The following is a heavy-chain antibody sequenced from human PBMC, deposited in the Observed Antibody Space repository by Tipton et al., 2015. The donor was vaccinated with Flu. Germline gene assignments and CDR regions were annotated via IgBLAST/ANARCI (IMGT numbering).Heavy chain of an antibody. V-gene: IGHV4-38-2*01. Sequence: TLSLTCAVSGDSISSDFYWAWIRQFPGKGLEWIGTVSRTGSTIYNPSLKSRVTISIDTSKNKFSLNMRSVTAADMAVYYCARRDYSNYVSDPKSWFDPWGQGTLFTVSS. CDR3: ARRDYSNYVSDPKSWFDP. D-gene: IGHD4-11*01. CDR1: GDSISSDFY. J-gene: IGHJ5*02. CDR2: VSRTGST.